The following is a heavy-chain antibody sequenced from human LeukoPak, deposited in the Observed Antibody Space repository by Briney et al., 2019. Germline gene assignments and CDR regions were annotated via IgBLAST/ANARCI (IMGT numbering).Heavy chain of an antibody. D-gene: IGHD2-15*01. CDR1: GFTFSTYS. CDR3: VREPYCSGGSCYTSGFDC. J-gene: IGHJ4*02. CDR2: ISTTSSYI. V-gene: IGHV3-21*01. Sequence: GGSLRLSCAASGFTFSTYSMNWVRQAPGKGLEWVSSISTTSSYIYYADSVKGRFTISRDNAKNTLYLQMNSLSADDTAVYYCVREPYCSGGSCYTSGFDCWGQGTLVTVSS.